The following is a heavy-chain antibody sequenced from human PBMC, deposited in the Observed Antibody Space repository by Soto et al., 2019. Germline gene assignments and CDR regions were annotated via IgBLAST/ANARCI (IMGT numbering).Heavy chain of an antibody. CDR2: IYYSGST. V-gene: IGHV4-31*03. J-gene: IGHJ4*02. Sequence: QVQLQESGPGLVKPSQTLSLTCTVSGGSISSGGYYWSWIRQHPGKGLEWIGYIYYSGSTYYNPSLKSRVTISVDTSKNQFSLKLSSVTAADTAVYYCARDGVGATTFFGFLDYWGQGTLVTVSS. D-gene: IGHD1-26*01. CDR1: GGSISSGGYY. CDR3: ARDGVGATTFFGFLDY.